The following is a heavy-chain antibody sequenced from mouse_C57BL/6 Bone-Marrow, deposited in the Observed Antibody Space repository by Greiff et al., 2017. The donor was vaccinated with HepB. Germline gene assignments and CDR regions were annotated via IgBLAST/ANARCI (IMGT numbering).Heavy chain of an antibody. CDR2: IYPRSGNT. CDR1: GYTFTSYG. CDR3: ARALYGSSYDY. V-gene: IGHV1-81*01. Sequence: VQLQQSGAELARPGASVKLSCKASGYTFTSYGISWVKQRTGQGLEWIGEIYPRSGNTYYNEKFKGKATLTADKSSSTAYMGLRSLTSEDSAVYFCARALYGSSYDYWGQGTTLTVSS. D-gene: IGHD1-1*01. J-gene: IGHJ2*01.